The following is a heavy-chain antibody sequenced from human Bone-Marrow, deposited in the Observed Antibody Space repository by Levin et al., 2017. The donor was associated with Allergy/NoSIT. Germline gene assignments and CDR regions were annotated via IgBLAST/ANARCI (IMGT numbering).Heavy chain of an antibody. J-gene: IGHJ4*02. V-gene: IGHV4-39*01. CDR2: IYYSGST. CDR1: GGSISSSSYY. D-gene: IGHD7-27*01. CDR3: ARHLTGDGYYFDY. Sequence: SPTLSLPCIVSGGSISSSSYYWGWIRQPPGKGLEWIVSIYYSGSTYYNPSLKSRVAVSVDRSKNQVSLRLNSVNAADTAVYYCARHLTGDGYYFDYWGQGTLVTVSS.